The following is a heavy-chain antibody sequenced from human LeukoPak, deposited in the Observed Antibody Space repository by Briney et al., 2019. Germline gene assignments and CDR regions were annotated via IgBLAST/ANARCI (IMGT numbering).Heavy chain of an antibody. CDR3: ANSLLWFGEPRYFDY. CDR2: ISGSGGST. Sequence: GGSLRLSCAASGFTFSSYAMSWVRQAPGKGLEWVSAISGSGGSTYYADSVKGRFTISRDNSKNTLYLQMNSLRAEDTAVYYCANSLLWFGEPRYFDYWGQGTLVTVSS. J-gene: IGHJ4*02. D-gene: IGHD3-10*01. CDR1: GFTFSSYA. V-gene: IGHV3-23*01.